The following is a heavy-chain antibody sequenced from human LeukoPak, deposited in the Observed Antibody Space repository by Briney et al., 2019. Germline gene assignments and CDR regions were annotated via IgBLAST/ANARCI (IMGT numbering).Heavy chain of an antibody. Sequence: ASVKVSCKASGYTFTSYGISWVRQAPGQGLEWMGWISAYNGNTNYAQKFQGRVTMTRNTAINTAYMELSSLRSEDTAVYYCAREVTMIRGPNTLYFWYFDFWGRGTLATVSS. D-gene: IGHD3-10*01. CDR1: GYTFTSYG. V-gene: IGHV1-18*01. CDR2: ISAYNGNT. CDR3: AREVTMIRGPNTLYFWYFDF. J-gene: IGHJ2*01.